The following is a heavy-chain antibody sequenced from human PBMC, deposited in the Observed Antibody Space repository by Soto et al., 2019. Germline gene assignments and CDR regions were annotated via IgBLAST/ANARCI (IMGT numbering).Heavy chain of an antibody. D-gene: IGHD2-21*01. V-gene: IGHV4-4*02. J-gene: IGHJ6*02. CDR2: IYHIGST. CDR1: GDSISSNYW. Sequence: QVQLQESGPGLVKPSGTLPLTCAVSGDSISSNYWWSWVRQPPGKGLEWIGEIYHIGSTNYNPSLKSRVTISVDKSKNQFSLMLSSVTAADTAVYYCARHIVVGGGYGFDVWGQGTTVTVSS. CDR3: ARHIVVGGGYGFDV.